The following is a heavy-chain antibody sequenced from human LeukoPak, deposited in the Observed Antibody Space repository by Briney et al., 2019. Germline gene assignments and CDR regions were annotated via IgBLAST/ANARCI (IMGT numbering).Heavy chain of an antibody. D-gene: IGHD2-15*01. CDR3: ARIAGSGNFDS. J-gene: IGHJ4*02. V-gene: IGHV4-31*03. CDR2: IYYSGST. Sequence: PSETLSLTCTVSGGSISSGGSYWSSIRQHPGKGLGWIGYIYYSGSTYYNPSRKSRVTISVDTSKNQSSLKLISLPPADTPVYDCARIAGSGNFDSWGQGNPVTVSP. CDR1: GGSISSGGSY.